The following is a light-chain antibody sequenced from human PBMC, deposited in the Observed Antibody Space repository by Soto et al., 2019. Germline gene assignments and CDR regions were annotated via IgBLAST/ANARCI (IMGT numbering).Light chain of an antibody. CDR2: DAS. CDR1: TGAVTSGHY. Sequence: QTVVTQEPSLTVSPGGTVTLTCGSNTGAVTSGHYPYWFQQKPGQAPRTLIYDASNKHSWTPARFAGSLLGGKAALTLSGAQPEDEADYYCSLSFSGAVVLGRGTKLTVL. V-gene: IGLV7-46*01. CDR3: SLSFSGAVV. J-gene: IGLJ3*02.